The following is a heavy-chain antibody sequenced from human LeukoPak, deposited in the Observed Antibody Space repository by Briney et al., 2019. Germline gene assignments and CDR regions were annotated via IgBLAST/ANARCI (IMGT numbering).Heavy chain of an antibody. V-gene: IGHV4-31*03. J-gene: IGHJ5*02. CDR1: GGSISSGGYY. D-gene: IGHD3-9*01. CDR3: AREGSDVLTTYYLLEWFDP. Sequence: TSETLSLTCTVSGGSISSGGYYWSWIRQHPGKGLEWIGYIYYSGSTYYNPSLKSRVTISVDTSKNQFSLKLSSVTAADTAVYYCAREGSDVLTTYYLLEWFDPWGRGTLVTVSS. CDR2: IYYSGST.